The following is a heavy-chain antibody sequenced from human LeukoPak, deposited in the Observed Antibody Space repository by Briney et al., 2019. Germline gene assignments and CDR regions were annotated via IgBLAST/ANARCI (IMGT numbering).Heavy chain of an antibody. CDR3: ATFVNQWPSKYYFDY. J-gene: IGHJ4*02. CDR2: FDPEDGET. D-gene: IGHD6-19*01. Sequence: ASVKVSCKASGYTFTGYYIHWVRQAPGKGLEWMGGFDPEDGETIYAQKFQGRVTMTEDTSTDTAYMELSSLRSEDTAVYYCATFVNQWPSKYYFDYWGQGTLVTVSS. CDR1: GYTFTGYY. V-gene: IGHV1-24*01.